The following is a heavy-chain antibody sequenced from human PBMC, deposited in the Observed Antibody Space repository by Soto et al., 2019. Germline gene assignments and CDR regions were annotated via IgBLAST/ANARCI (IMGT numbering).Heavy chain of an antibody. J-gene: IGHJ4*02. V-gene: IGHV4-31*03. D-gene: IGHD6-13*01. CDR2: MYYSGST. Sequence: QVQLRESGPGLVKPSQTLSLTCTVSVGSINSGGYYWNWIRQHPGKGLEWIGYMYYSGSTYYNPFLGSRVIISADASENHFSLKLSAVTAADTAVYFCARGYRQSGYSSSWVFDYWGQGTLVNVSS. CDR3: ARGYRQSGYSSSWVFDY. CDR1: VGSINSGGYY.